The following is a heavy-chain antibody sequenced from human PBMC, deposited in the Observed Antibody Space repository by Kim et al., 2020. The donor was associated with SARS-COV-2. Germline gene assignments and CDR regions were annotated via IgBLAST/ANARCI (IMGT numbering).Heavy chain of an antibody. Sequence: GGSLRLSCAASGFTFSSYAMSWVRQAPGKGLEWVSAISGSGGSTYYADSVKGRFTISRDNSKNTLYLQMNSLRAEDTAVYYCAKGRPRGYSYGLNYGMDVWGQGTTVTVSS. J-gene: IGHJ6*02. D-gene: IGHD5-18*01. CDR1: GFTFSSYA. CDR3: AKGRPRGYSYGLNYGMDV. V-gene: IGHV3-23*01. CDR2: ISGSGGST.